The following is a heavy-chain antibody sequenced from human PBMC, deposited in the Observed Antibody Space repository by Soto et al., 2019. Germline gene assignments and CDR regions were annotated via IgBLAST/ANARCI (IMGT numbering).Heavy chain of an antibody. CDR3: AKAPQWVVRGEDDRMDV. Sequence: GGSLRLSCAASGFPFSIYAMSLVRQSPGKGLEWVSSISVSGGSTYYADSVKGRFTISRDNSKNTLYLQMNSLRAEDTAVYYCAKAPQWVVRGEDDRMDVWGQGTTVTVSS. CDR1: GFPFSIYA. V-gene: IGHV3-23*01. CDR2: ISVSGGST. D-gene: IGHD3-10*01. J-gene: IGHJ6*02.